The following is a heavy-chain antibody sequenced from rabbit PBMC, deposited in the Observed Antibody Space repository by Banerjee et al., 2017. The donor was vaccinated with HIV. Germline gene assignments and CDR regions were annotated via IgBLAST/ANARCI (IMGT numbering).Heavy chain of an antibody. Sequence: QEQLEESGGDLVKPEGSLTLTCTASGSSFSSGYDMCWVRQAPGKGLEWIACMNTGDGNTLYATWAKGRFTISKTSSTTVTLQMTSLTAADTATYFCARVNAGSSGYPYYFNLWGPGTLVTVS. V-gene: IGHV1S45*01. D-gene: IGHD1-1*01. J-gene: IGHJ4*01. CDR3: ARVNAGSSGYPYYFNL. CDR2: MNTGDGNT. CDR1: GSSFSSGYD.